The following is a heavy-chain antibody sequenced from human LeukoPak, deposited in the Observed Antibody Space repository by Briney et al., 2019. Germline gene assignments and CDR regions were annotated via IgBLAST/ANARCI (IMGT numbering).Heavy chain of an antibody. J-gene: IGHJ4*02. D-gene: IGHD2-2*01. V-gene: IGHV3-33*08. CDR2: IWYDGSYK. Sequence: GGSLRLSCEASGFTFSSHGMHWVRQAPGKGLEWVAVIWYDGSYKYYADSVKGRFTISRDNSNSTLYLQMNSLRAEDTAVYYCARDKSTSCYYFDYWGQGTLVTVSS. CDR3: ARDKSTSCYYFDY. CDR1: GFTFSSHG.